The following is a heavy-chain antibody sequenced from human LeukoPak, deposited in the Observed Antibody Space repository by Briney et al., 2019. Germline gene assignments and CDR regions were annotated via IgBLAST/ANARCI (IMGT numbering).Heavy chain of an antibody. D-gene: IGHD4-17*01. Sequence: ASVKVSCKGSGYTFTSYGISWVRQAPGQGVEWMGWISAYNGNTNYAQKLQGSVTMTTDTSTSTAYIPLRSLRSDDTAVYYCARDLGSGDYLGLAFDHWGQGTLVTVSS. CDR1: GYTFTSYG. CDR3: ARDLGSGDYLGLAFDH. CDR2: ISAYNGNT. V-gene: IGHV1-18*01. J-gene: IGHJ5*02.